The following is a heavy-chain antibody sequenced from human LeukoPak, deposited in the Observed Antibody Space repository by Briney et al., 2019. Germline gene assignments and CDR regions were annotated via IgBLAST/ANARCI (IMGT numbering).Heavy chain of an antibody. D-gene: IGHD6-19*01. J-gene: IGHJ4*02. CDR1: GFTFSTYA. CDR2: IFGSGGSA. CDR3: GKTTTGYSSGRYPGWPVDN. V-gene: IGHV3-23*01. Sequence: QPGGSLRLSCAASGFTFSTYAMYWVRQAPGKGLEWVSGIFGSGGSAHYADSVKGRFTISRDNSKSTIYLQMNSLRAEDTAVYYCGKTTTGYSSGRYPGWPVDNWGQGTLVTVSS.